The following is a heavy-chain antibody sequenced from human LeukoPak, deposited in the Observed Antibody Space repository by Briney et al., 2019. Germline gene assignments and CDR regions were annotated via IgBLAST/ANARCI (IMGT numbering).Heavy chain of an antibody. CDR2: ISGSGGST. D-gene: IGHD1-1*01. V-gene: IGHV3-23*01. CDR1: GFTFSSYA. Sequence: GGSLRLSCAASGFTFSSYAMTWVRQAPGKGLEWVSAISGSGGSTYYADSVKGRFTISRDNAKNSLYLQMNSLRAEDTAVYYCARDITEPERLFDYWGQGTLVTVSS. CDR3: ARDITEPERLFDY. J-gene: IGHJ4*02.